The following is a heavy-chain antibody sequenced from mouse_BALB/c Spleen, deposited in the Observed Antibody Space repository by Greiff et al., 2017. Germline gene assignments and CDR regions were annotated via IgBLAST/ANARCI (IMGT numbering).Heavy chain of an antibody. CDR3: ARHTMVTTYAMDY. CDR1: GFTFSSYY. D-gene: IGHD2-1*01. Sequence: EVQVVESGGGLVKLGGSLKLSCAASGFTFSSYYMSWVRQTPEKRLELVAAINSNGGSTYYPDTVKGRFTISRDNAKNTLYLQMSSLKSEDTALYYCARHTMVTTYAMDYWGQGTSVTVSS. V-gene: IGHV5-6-2*01. CDR2: INSNGGST. J-gene: IGHJ4*01.